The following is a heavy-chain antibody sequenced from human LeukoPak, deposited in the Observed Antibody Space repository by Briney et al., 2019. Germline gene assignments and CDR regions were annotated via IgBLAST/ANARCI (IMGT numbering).Heavy chain of an antibody. Sequence: GASVKVSCKASGYAFTSYYMHWVRQAPGQGLEWMGIINPSGGSTSYAQKFQGRVTMTRDTSTSTVYMELSSLRSEDTAVYYCATNQGSGWYWVNRHGFDIWGQGTMVTVSS. CDR1: GYAFTSYY. V-gene: IGHV1-46*01. J-gene: IGHJ3*02. D-gene: IGHD6-19*01. CDR3: ATNQGSGWYWVNRHGFDI. CDR2: INPSGGST.